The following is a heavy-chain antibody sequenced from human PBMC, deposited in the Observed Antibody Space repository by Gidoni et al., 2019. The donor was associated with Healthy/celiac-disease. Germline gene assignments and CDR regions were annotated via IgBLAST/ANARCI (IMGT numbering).Heavy chain of an antibody. V-gene: IGHV3-21*01. CDR1: GFTFSSYR. CDR3: ARDQDSYGYYYYYYGMDV. Sequence: EVQLVESGGGLVKPGGSLRLYCAASGFTFSSYRMNWVRQAPGKGLEWVSSISSSSSYIYYADSVKGRFTISRDNAKNSLYLQMNSLRAEDTAVYYCARDQDSYGYYYYYYGMDVWGQGTTVTVSS. D-gene: IGHD5-18*01. J-gene: IGHJ6*02. CDR2: ISSSSSYI.